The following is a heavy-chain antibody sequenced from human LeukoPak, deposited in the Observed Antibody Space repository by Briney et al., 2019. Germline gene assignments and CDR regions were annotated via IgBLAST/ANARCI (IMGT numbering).Heavy chain of an antibody. CDR1: GFAFSSFA. J-gene: IGHJ4*02. CDR2: ISYDGITE. D-gene: IGHD3-22*01. Sequence: GRSLRLSCAASGFAFSSFAMHWVRQAPGKGLEWVSLISYDGITEDYSDSVKGRFTISRDNFKNTLFLQMNSLRPEDTAVYYCARERSSGWGYYFDYWGQGTLVTVSS. CDR3: ARERSSGWGYYFDY. V-gene: IGHV3-30*04.